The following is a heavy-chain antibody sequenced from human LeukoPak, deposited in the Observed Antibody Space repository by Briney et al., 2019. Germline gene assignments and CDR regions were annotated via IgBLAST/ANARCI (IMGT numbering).Heavy chain of an antibody. CDR3: ATASSITAAGTFQH. D-gene: IGHD6-13*01. J-gene: IGHJ1*01. Sequence: GGSLRLSCAASGFTFSDYYMNWLRQAPGKGLEGVSYISSSGSSIYNADSVKGRFTTSRDNAKNSLYLQMTSLRAEDTAVYYCATASSITAAGTFQHWGQGTLVTVSS. CDR2: ISSSGSSI. CDR1: GFTFSDYY. V-gene: IGHV3-11*01.